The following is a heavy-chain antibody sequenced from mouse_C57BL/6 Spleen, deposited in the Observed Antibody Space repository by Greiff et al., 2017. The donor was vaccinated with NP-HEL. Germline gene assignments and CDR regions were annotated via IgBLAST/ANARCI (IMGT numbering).Heavy chain of an antibody. CDR3: ARSNWDERVYYFDY. J-gene: IGHJ2*01. D-gene: IGHD4-1*01. V-gene: IGHV1-9*01. Sequence: QVQLKQSGAELMKPGASVKLSCKATGYTFTGYWIEWVKQRPGHGLEWIGEILPGSGSTNYNEKFKGKATFTADTSSNTAYMQRSSLTTEDSAIYYCARSNWDERVYYFDYWGQGTTLTVSS. CDR1: GYTFTGYW. CDR2: ILPGSGST.